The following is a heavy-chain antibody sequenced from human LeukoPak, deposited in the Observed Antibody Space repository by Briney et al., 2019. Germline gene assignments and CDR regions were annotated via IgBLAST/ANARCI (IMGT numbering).Heavy chain of an antibody. J-gene: IGHJ4*02. V-gene: IGHV1-2*02. Sequence: WXRPXXXEXLEWMGWINPNSGGTNYAQKFQGRVTMTRDTSISTAYMELSRLRSDDTAVYYCARDRNGDATDYWGQGTLVTVSS. CDR3: ARDRNGDATDY. D-gene: IGHD4-17*01. CDR2: INPNSGGT.